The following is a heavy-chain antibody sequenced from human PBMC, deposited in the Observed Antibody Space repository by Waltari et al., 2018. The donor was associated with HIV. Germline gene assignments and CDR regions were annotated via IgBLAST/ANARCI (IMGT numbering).Heavy chain of an antibody. Sequence: QVQLVESGGGVVQPGRSLRLPCAASGFSFSTYGIRWVRQAPGKGLEWLAVISYDGRNKDYADSVEGRFTISRDNSKNTLFLQMNSLRAEDTAVYYCAKDRGGNYYPYYYYGMDVWGQGTTVTVSS. CDR2: ISYDGRNK. CDR1: GFSFSTYG. CDR3: AKDRGGNYYPYYYYGMDV. D-gene: IGHD1-26*01. V-gene: IGHV3-30*18. J-gene: IGHJ6*02.